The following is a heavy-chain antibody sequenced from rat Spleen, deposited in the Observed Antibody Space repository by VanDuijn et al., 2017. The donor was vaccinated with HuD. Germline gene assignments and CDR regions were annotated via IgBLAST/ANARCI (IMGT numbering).Heavy chain of an antibody. CDR2: ITNTGGST. Sequence: EVQLVESGGGLVQPGRSLKLSCAASGFTFSHYGMAWVRQAPGKGLEWVASITNTGGSTFYIDSVKGRFTISRDNAKSTLYLQMNSLRSEDTATYYCTRGGTSRFDYWGQGVMVTVSS. CDR3: TRGGTSRFDY. D-gene: IGHD1-5*01. V-gene: IGHV5-31*01. J-gene: IGHJ2*01. CDR1: GFTFSHYG.